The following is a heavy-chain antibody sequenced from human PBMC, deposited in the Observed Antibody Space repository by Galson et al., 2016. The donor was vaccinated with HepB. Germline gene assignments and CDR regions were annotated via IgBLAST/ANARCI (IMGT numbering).Heavy chain of an antibody. CDR1: GGSISSNTCY. V-gene: IGHV4-39*01. D-gene: IGHD2-8*01. Sequence: SETLSLTCTVSGGSISSNTCYWGWIRQPPGKGLEWIGSIYYSGSTYYNPSLKSRVTISVDTSKNQFSLKLRSVTAADTAVYYCAGPGFGLILYGFDPWGQGTLITVSA. J-gene: IGHJ5*02. CDR3: AGPGFGLILYGFDP. CDR2: IYYSGST.